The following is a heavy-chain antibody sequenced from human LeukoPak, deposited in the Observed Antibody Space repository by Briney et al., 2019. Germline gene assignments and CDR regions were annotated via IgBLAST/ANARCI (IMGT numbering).Heavy chain of an antibody. CDR2: VSSSSSTI. CDR1: GFTFSSYS. V-gene: IGHV3-48*01. J-gene: IGHJ4*02. D-gene: IGHD3-10*01. Sequence: GGSLRLSCAASGFTFSSYSMNWVRQAPGKGLEWVSYVSSSSSTIYYADSVKGRFTISRDNAKNSLYLQMNSLRAEDTAVYYCARARLWFGEFELYFDYWGQGTLVTVSS. CDR3: ARARLWFGEFELYFDY.